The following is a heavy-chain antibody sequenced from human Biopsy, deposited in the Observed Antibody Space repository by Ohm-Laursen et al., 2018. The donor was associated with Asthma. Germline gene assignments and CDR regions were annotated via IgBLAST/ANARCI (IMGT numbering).Heavy chain of an antibody. Sequence: SLRLSCAAFGFNFSYYSMIWVRQAPGKGLEWVAVISYDGSNKYYADSVKGRFTISRDNSKNTLYLQMNSLRAEDTAVYYCAKDTEGRYDFWSGLSYNYYGMDVWGQGTTVTVSS. CDR3: AKDTEGRYDFWSGLSYNYYGMDV. CDR1: GFNFSYYS. V-gene: IGHV3-30*18. J-gene: IGHJ6*02. CDR2: ISYDGSNK. D-gene: IGHD3-3*01.